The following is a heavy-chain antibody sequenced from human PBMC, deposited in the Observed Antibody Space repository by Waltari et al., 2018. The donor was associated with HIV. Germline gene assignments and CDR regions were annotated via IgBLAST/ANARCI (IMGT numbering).Heavy chain of an antibody. Sequence: EVKLAVAGGDLGRPGGGLSRPWSAPGSGLGADWIRGVNQSPGKGMEYVSVREIDQNSTSNSSSLMSRLTITRDNSSNKQWLQKLSPGAEAKAVDYCGKGNYDVLTGYYGPSFEYWGQGTLVTVSS. D-gene: IGHD3-9*01. CDR1: GSGLGADW. J-gene: IGHJ4*02. CDR2: REIDQNST. V-gene: IGHV3-64D*06. CDR3: GKGNYDVLTGYYGPSFEY.